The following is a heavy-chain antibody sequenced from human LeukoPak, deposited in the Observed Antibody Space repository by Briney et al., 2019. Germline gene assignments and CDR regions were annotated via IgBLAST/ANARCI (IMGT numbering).Heavy chain of an antibody. CDR2: IRYDGSNK. CDR3: AKDSVLYYYDSSGCAPFEY. V-gene: IGHV3-30*02. D-gene: IGHD3-22*01. CDR1: GFTFSSYG. J-gene: IGHJ4*02. Sequence: PGGSLRLSCAASGFTFSSYGMHWVRQAPGKGLEWVAFIRYDGSNKYYADSVKGRFTISRDNSKNTLYLQMNSLRAEDTAVYYCAKDSVLYYYDSSGCAPFEYWGQGTLVTVSS.